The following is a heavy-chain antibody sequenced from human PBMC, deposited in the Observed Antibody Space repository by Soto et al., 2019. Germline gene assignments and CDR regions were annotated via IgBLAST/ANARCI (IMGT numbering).Heavy chain of an antibody. CDR2: IYPGDSDT. D-gene: IGHD1-26*01. V-gene: IGHV5-51*01. J-gene: IGHJ6*02. CDR1: GFSCNYFW. Sequence: EEQLVQSGAAVKKPGESLRISCKTSGFSCNYFWIGWVRQMPGKGLEWMGIIYPGDSDTRYGPSFQGQVTISADRSTATAYLQWTSLKATDSAMYYCARIGRADYYYFGMDVWGQGTTVTVSS. CDR3: ARIGRADYYYFGMDV.